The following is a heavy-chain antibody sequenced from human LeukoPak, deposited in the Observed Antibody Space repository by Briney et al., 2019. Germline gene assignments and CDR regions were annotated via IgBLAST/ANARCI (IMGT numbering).Heavy chain of an antibody. CDR2: ISSSSSTI. V-gene: IGHV3-48*01. CDR1: GFTFDDYA. CDR3: AREVSSQLHDY. J-gene: IGHJ4*02. D-gene: IGHD2-2*01. Sequence: PGGSLRLSCAASGFTFDDYAMHWVRQAPGKGLEWVSYISSSSSTIYYADSVKGRFTISRDNAKNSLYLQMNSLRAEDTAVYYCAREVSSQLHDYWGQGTLVTVSS.